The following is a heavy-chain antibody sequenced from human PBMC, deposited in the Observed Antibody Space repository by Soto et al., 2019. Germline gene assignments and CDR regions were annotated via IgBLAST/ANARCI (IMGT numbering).Heavy chain of an antibody. V-gene: IGHV1-18*01. CDR1: GYTFTSYG. D-gene: IGHD2-2*01. J-gene: IGHJ6*02. CDR3: ASTSPYYYYYGMDV. CDR2: ISAYNGNT. Sequence: QVQLVQSGAEVKKPGASVKVSCKASGYTFTSYGISWVRQAPGQGLEWMGWISAYNGNTNYAQKLQGRVTMTTDTXXSTAHMELRSLRSDDTAVYYWASTSPYYYYYGMDVWGQGTTVTVSS.